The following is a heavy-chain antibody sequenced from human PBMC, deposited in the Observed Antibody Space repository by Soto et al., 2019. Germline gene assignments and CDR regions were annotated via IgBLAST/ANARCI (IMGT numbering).Heavy chain of an antibody. CDR3: ARGPELYSSSWSAKYYYYYGMDV. CDR2: ISYDGSNK. CDR1: GFTFSSYA. J-gene: IGHJ6*02. V-gene: IGHV3-30-3*01. Sequence: QVQLVESGGGVVQPGRSLRLSCAASGFTFSSYAMHWVRQAPGKGLEWVAVISYDGSNKYYADSVKGRFTISRDNSKNPLYLQMNRLRAEDTAVFFCARGPELYSSSWSAKYYYYYGMDVWGQGTTVTVSS. D-gene: IGHD6-13*01.